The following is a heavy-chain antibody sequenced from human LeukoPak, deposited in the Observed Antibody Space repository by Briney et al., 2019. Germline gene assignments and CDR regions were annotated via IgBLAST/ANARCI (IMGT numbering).Heavy chain of an antibody. D-gene: IGHD7-27*01. Sequence: ASVKVSCKASGYTFTGYYMHWVRQAPGQGLEWMGITNPSDSSTSYAQKFQGRVTMTRDTSTSTVYMELSSLRSEDTAVYYCARGGVAKLGPLDLWGQGTLVTVSS. CDR1: GYTFTGYY. V-gene: IGHV1-46*01. CDR2: TNPSDSST. J-gene: IGHJ5*02. CDR3: ARGGVAKLGPLDL.